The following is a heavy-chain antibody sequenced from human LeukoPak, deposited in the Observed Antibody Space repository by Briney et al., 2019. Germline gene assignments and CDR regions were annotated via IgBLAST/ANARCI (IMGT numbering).Heavy chain of an antibody. CDR2: ISGSGGST. V-gene: IGHV3-23*01. D-gene: IGHD3-22*01. Sequence: GGSLRLSCAASGFTFSSYAMSWVRQAPGKGLEWVSAISGSGGSTYYADSVKGRFTFSRDNSKNTLYLQMNSLTADDTAVYYCAKPYYYDSSGYYYYYYMDVWGKGTTVTVSS. CDR3: AKPYYYDSSGYYYYYYMDV. CDR1: GFTFSSYA. J-gene: IGHJ6*03.